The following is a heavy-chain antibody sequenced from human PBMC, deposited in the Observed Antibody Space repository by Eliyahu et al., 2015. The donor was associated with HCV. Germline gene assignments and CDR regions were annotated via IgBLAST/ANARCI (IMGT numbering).Heavy chain of an antibody. CDR1: GYSFTSYW. CDR2: XYPGDSDT. V-gene: IGHV5-51*01. D-gene: IGHD2-2*02. Sequence: EVQLVQSGAXVKKPGESLKISXXGSGYSFTSYWIGWXRQXPGKGLEXMGIXYPGDSDTRYSPSFQGQVTISADKSISTAYLQWSSLKASDTAMXYCARRAAIPPGDYYYGMDVWGQGTTVTVSS. J-gene: IGHJ6*02. CDR3: ARRAAIPPGDYYYGMDV.